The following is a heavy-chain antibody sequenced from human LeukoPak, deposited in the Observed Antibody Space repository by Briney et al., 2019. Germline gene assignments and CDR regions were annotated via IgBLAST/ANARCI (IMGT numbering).Heavy chain of an antibody. CDR3: TKGGELMNY. CDR2: IYTSGST. Sequence: SETLSLTCSVSGGSVSSGNYYWTWIRQPAGKGLEWIGRIYTSGSTNYNPSLKSRVTISIDASKNQFSLRLSSVTAADTAVYYCTKGGELMNYWGQGTLVTVSS. CDR1: GGSVSSGNYY. V-gene: IGHV4-61*02. D-gene: IGHD1-26*01. J-gene: IGHJ4*02.